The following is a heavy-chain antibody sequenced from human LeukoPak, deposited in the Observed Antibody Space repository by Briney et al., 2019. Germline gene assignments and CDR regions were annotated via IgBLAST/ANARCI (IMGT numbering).Heavy chain of an antibody. CDR2: INQDGSEK. Sequence: PGGSLRLSCAASGFTFSYYWMSWVRQVPGKGLECVANINQDGSEKYYVDSVKGRFTISRDNAKNSLYLQMNSLRAEDTAVYYCARDPPRGSPIDYWGQGTLVTVSS. CDR3: ARDPPRGSPIDY. J-gene: IGHJ4*02. D-gene: IGHD3-10*01. V-gene: IGHV3-7*01. CDR1: GFTFSYYW.